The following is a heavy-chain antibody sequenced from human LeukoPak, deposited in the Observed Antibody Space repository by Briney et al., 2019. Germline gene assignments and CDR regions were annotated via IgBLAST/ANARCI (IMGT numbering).Heavy chain of an antibody. CDR3: AKDYYYDSSGYSQAFEY. V-gene: IGHV3-23*01. Sequence: QPGGSLRLSCAASGFTFSSYAMSWVRQAPGKGLEWVSAISASGGSTYYADSVKGRFTISRDNSKKTLYLQMNSLRAEDTAVYYCAKDYYYDSSGYSQAFEYWGQGTLVTVSS. CDR2: ISASGGST. D-gene: IGHD3-22*01. J-gene: IGHJ4*02. CDR1: GFTFSSYA.